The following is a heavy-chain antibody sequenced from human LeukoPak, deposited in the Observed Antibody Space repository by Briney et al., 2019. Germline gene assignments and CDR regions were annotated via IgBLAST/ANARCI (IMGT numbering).Heavy chain of an antibody. CDR3: AREGGSSWFNWFDP. V-gene: IGHV4-61*01. CDR2: IYYSGST. J-gene: IGHJ5*02. D-gene: IGHD6-13*01. CDR1: GGSISSGIYY. Sequence: SQTLSLTCTVSGGSISSGIYYWSWIRQPPGKGLEWIGYIYYSGSTNYNPSLKSRVTISVDTSKNQFSLKLSSVTAADTAVYYCAREGGSSWFNWFDPWGQGTLVTVSS.